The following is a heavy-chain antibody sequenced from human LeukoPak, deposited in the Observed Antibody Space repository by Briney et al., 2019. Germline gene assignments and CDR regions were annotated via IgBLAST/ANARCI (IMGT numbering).Heavy chain of an antibody. CDR3: AKGGRAAPDRNFDL. CDR2: ISSTSTYI. V-gene: IGHV3-21*06. D-gene: IGHD6-13*01. Sequence: GGSLRLSCAASGFTFGSFTMNWVRQAPGKGLEWVSSISSTSTYIHYADSVKGRFTISRDNSKNTLYLQMNSLRAEDTASYYCAKGGRAAPDRNFDLWGRGTLVTVSS. J-gene: IGHJ2*01. CDR1: GFTFGSFT.